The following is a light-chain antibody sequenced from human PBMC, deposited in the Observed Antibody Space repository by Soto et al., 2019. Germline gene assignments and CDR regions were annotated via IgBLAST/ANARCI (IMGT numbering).Light chain of an antibody. CDR2: DAS. CDR1: QSVSSY. V-gene: IGKV3-11*01. CDR3: PQRSNWPIT. Sequence: EIVLTQSPATLSLSPGERATLSCRASQSVSSYLAWYQQKPGQAPRLLIYDASNRATGILAMFSGSGSGTDFTLTISSLEPEDFAVYYCPQRSNWPITFGQGTILEIK. J-gene: IGKJ5*01.